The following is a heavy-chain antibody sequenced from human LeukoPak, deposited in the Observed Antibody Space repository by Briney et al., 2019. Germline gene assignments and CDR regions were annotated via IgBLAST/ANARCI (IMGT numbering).Heavy chain of an antibody. CDR2: ININTGNP. V-gene: IGHV7-4-1*02. CDR3: ARVGFPTYYYYMDV. J-gene: IGHJ6*03. D-gene: IGHD3-10*01. CDR1: GYTFTSYA. Sequence: ASVKVSCKASGYTFTSYAMNWVRQAPGQGLEWMGWININTGNPTYAQGFTGRFVFSLDTSVSTTYLQISSLKAEDTAMYYCARVGFPTYYYYMDVWGKGTTVTVSS.